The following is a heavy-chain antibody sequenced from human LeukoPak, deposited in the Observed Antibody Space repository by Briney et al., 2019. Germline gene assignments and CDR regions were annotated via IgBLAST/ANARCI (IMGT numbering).Heavy chain of an antibody. D-gene: IGHD3-3*01. Sequence: PSGTLSLTCAVSGGSISSSNWWSWVRQPPGKGLEWIGEIYHSGSTNYNPSLKSRVTISVDKSKNQFSLKLSSVTAADTAVYYCARHLILGYYDFWSGYPDYWGQGTLVTVSS. V-gene: IGHV4-4*02. CDR2: IYHSGST. CDR1: GGSISSSNW. CDR3: ARHLILGYYDFWSGYPDY. J-gene: IGHJ4*02.